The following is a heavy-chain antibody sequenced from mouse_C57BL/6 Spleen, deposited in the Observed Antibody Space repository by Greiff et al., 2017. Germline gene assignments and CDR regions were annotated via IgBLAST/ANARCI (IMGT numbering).Heavy chain of an antibody. D-gene: IGHD2-4*01. Sequence: EVKLVESGGGLVKPGGSLKLSCAASGFTFSDYGMHWVRQAPEKGLEWVAYISSGSSTIYYADTVKGRFTISRDNAKNTLFLQMTSLRSEDTAMYYCARDYDYGTPSYGGQGTSVTVSS. CDR3: ARDYDYGTPSY. CDR2: ISSGSSTI. J-gene: IGHJ4*01. CDR1: GFTFSDYG. V-gene: IGHV5-17*01.